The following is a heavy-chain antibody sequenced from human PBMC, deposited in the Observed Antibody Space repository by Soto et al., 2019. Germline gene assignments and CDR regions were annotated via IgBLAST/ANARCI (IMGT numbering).Heavy chain of an antibody. CDR2: IYNDGTYS. V-gene: IGHV3-74*01. CDR1: GCIFKMYW. J-gene: IGHJ4*02. CDR3: TRGPRPISTGTGAY. Sequence: GGSLRLSYAASGCIFKMYWMHWVRQSPGKGLVWISRIYNDGTYSDYADSVRGRFTISRDNVNDTLYLQMNNLRAEDSGLYYCTRGPRPISTGTGAYWGQGTQVTVSS. D-gene: IGHD3-10*01.